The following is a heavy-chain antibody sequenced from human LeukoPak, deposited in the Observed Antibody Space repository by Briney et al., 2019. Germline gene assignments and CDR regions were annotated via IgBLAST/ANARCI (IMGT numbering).Heavy chain of an antibody. J-gene: IGHJ6*03. Sequence: PGGSLRLSCAASGFTFSSYNMNWVRQTPGQGLEWVSSITSGSSHIYYADSVKGRFTISRDNAKSSLYLQMNSLRAEDTAVYYCTRDPYSGSYGADYYYYMDVWGKGTTVTISS. D-gene: IGHD1-26*01. CDR1: GFTFSSYN. V-gene: IGHV3-21*01. CDR2: ITSGSSHI. CDR3: TRDPYSGSYGADYYYYMDV.